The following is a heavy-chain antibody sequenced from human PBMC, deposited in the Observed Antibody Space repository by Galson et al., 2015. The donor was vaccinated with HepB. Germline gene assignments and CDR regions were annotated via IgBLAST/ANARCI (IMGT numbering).Heavy chain of an antibody. J-gene: IGHJ4*02. CDR3: ARTMRAGQPYFGY. CDR1: GFTFSSYA. V-gene: IGHV3-30*04. D-gene: IGHD3-10*01. Sequence: SLRLSCAASGFTFSSYAMHWVRQAPGKGLEWVALISYDGSNKYYADSVKGRFTISRDNSKNTLYLQMNSLRAEDTAVYYCARTMRAGQPYFGYWGQGTLVTVSS. CDR2: ISYDGSNK.